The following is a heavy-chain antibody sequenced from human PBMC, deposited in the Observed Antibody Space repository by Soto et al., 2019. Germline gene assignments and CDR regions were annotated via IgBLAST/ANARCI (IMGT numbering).Heavy chain of an antibody. CDR2: IIPIFGIG. V-gene: IGHV1-69*01. Sequence: QVQLVQSGAEVKKPGSSVKVSCKASGGTFNRYAISWVRQAPGQGLEWMGGIIPIFGIGNDAQRFQGRVTITGDESTGTAYMALSSLRSEDTGVYYCXXXAITLFGVVSIPPHYYSEMDVWGQGTTVTVSS. D-gene: IGHD3-3*01. CDR1: GGTFNRYA. J-gene: IGHJ6*02. CDR3: XXXAITLFGVVSIPPHYYSEMDV.